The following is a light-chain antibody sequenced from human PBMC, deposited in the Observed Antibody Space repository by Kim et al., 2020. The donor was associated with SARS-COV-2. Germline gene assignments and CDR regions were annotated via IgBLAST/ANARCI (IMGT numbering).Light chain of an antibody. CDR2: RDS. CDR1: NSGSKN. CDR3: QVWDSSTAGV. V-gene: IGLV3-9*01. J-gene: IGLJ2*01. Sequence: VALGQTARITCGGNNSGSKNVHWYQQKPGQAPVLVIYRDSNRPSGIPERFSGSNSGNTATLTTSRAQAGDEADYYCQVWDSSTAGVFGGGTQLTVL.